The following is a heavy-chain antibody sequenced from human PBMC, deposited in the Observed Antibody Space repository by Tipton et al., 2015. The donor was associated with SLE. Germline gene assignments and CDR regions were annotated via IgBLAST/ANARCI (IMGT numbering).Heavy chain of an antibody. CDR3: ARFVKAVRQEGYYFFGGVDV. CDR1: GGSLNNGLTY. CDR2: IYYSGTT. Sequence: TLSLTCTVSGGSLNNGLTYWHWIRQYPGTGLEWIGYIYYSGTTFYNPSLRSRLVISVDTSKNQFSLKLSSVTAADTAVYYCARFVKAVRQEGYYFFGGVDVWGPGTTVTVSS. J-gene: IGHJ6*02. V-gene: IGHV4-31*03. D-gene: IGHD2/OR15-2a*01.